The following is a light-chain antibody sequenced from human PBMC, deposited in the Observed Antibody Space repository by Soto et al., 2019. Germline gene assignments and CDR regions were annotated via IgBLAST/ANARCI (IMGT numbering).Light chain of an antibody. V-gene: IGLV2-23*01. CDR2: EGS. Sequence: QSALTQPASVSGSPGQSITISCTGTSSDVGSYNFVSWYQQHPGKAPKLMIYEGSKRPSGVSNRFSGSKSGNTASLTISGLQAEDEADYYCCSYAGSSTWVFGGGTKLIVL. CDR1: SSDVGSYNF. J-gene: IGLJ3*02. CDR3: CSYAGSSTWV.